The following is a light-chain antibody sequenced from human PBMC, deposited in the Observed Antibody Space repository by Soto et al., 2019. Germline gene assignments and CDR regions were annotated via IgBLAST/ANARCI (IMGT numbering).Light chain of an antibody. J-gene: IGLJ2*01. CDR2: EVH. Sequence: QSVLTQPASVSGSPGRSITISCTGTSNDVGGYDLVSWYQQHPGKAPKLIIYEVHKRPSGVSDRFSGSKSGNTASLTISALQAEDEADYSCCSFAGGATFVFGGGTQLTVL. V-gene: IGLV2-23*02. CDR3: CSFAGGATFV. CDR1: SNDVGGYDL.